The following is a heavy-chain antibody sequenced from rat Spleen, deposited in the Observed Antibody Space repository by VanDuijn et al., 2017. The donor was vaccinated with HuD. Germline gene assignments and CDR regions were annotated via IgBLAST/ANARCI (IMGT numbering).Heavy chain of an antibody. J-gene: IGHJ2*01. Sequence: EVQLVESGGGLVQPGRSLKLSCAASGFTFSSFAMAWVRQAPTRGLEWVATISTRGGSTYYRDSVKGRFTLSRDNAKSTLYLQMGSLRSEDTATYYCARQWDYWGQGVMVTVSS. CDR1: GFTFSSFA. CDR3: ARQWDY. V-gene: IGHV5-46*01. CDR2: ISTRGGST.